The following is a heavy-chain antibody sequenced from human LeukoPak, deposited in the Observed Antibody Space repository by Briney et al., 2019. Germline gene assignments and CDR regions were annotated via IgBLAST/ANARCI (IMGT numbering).Heavy chain of an antibody. V-gene: IGHV1-2*06. Sequence: GASVKVSCKASGYTFTGYYMHWVRQAPGQGLEWMGRMNPNSGGTNYAQKFQGRVTMTRDTSISTAYMELSRLRSDDTAVYYCARASHYDYVWGSYLNYYYYMDVWGRGTTVTVSS. J-gene: IGHJ6*03. D-gene: IGHD3-16*02. CDR3: ARASHYDYVWGSYLNYYYYMDV. CDR2: MNPNSGGT. CDR1: GYTFTGYY.